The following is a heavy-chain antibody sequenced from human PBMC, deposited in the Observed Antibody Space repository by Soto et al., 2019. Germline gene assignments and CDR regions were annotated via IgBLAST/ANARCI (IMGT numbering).Heavy chain of an antibody. Sequence: GGSLRLSCEASGFTLTTYTMNWVRQASGKGLEWVSSITSSSGHIYYADSVKDRFTISRDNARNSLYLQMNSLRAEDTAVYYCVRERGLSSFYGMDVWGQGTTVTVSS. CDR2: ITSSSGHI. V-gene: IGHV3-21*01. CDR1: GFTLTTYT. D-gene: IGHD3-10*01. CDR3: VRERGLSSFYGMDV. J-gene: IGHJ6*02.